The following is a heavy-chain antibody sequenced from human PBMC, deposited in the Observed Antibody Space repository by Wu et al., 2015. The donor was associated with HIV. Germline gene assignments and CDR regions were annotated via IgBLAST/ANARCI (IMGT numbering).Heavy chain of an antibody. CDR3: ARGFSSTWYDYYDS. Sequence: QVQLVQSGAEVKKPGASVKVSCKASGYTFTSYGISWVRQAPGQGLEWMGGIIPLFGSAHSAQKFQDRVTVTTDDYMATVYMELNSLTSEDTAIYYCARGFSSTWYDYYDSWGQGTLVTVSS. V-gene: IGHV1-69*05. D-gene: IGHD6-13*01. CDR2: IIPLFGSA. CDR1: GYTFTSYG. J-gene: IGHJ4*02.